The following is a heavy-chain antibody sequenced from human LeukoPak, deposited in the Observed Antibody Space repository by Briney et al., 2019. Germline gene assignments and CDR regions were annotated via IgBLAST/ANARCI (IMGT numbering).Heavy chain of an antibody. J-gene: IGHJ4*02. CDR1: GFALKSYS. Sequence: PGGSLRLSCAGSGFALKSYSLTWVRQAPGKGLEWVSAISGSGGSTYYADSVKGRFTISRDNSKNTLYLQMNSLRAEDTAVYYCAKLAVVPAAITDWGQGTLVTVSS. V-gene: IGHV3-23*01. CDR3: AKLAVVPAAITD. D-gene: IGHD2-2*01. CDR2: ISGSGGST.